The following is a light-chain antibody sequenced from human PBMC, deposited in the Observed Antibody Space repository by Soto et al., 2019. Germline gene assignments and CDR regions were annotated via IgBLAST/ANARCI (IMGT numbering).Light chain of an antibody. CDR2: EVS. CDR3: SSSASSTNV. V-gene: IGLV2-14*01. Sequence: QSALTQPASVSGSPGQSITISCTATNSDVGGYEHVSWYQQYPGKAPKLLIYEVSSRPSGVSTRFSGSKSANTAALTISGHQDDDEDDYYCSSSASSTNVFGSGTKLTVL. CDR1: NSDVGGYEH. J-gene: IGLJ6*01.